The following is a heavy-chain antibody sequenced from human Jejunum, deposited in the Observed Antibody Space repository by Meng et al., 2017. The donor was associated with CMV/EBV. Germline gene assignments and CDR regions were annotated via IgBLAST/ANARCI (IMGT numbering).Heavy chain of an antibody. V-gene: IGHV4-39*01. CDR2: IYYSGNT. CDR1: TNYY. Sequence: TNYYWAWIRPPPGKGLEWIASIYYSGNTYYDPSLKSRATISVDTSKNQFSLKLTSVTAADTAVYYCARRTSTYSYGSGSYSPFDNWGQGTLVTVSS. CDR3: ARRTSTYSYGSGSYSPFDN. J-gene: IGHJ4*02. D-gene: IGHD3-10*01.